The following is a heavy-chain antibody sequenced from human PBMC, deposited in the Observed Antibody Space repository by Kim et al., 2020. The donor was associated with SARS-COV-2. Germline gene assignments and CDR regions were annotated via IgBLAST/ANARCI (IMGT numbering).Heavy chain of an antibody. Sequence: GGSLRLSCAASGFTFNNYWMSWVRQAPGEGLECVANINQDGSAKYYVGSVKGRFTVSRDNAENSLYLQMSGLRTEDTAVYYCARDLSGSRDAFDFWGQGTIVTVSS. CDR1: GFTFNNYW. D-gene: IGHD1-26*01. V-gene: IGHV3-7*03. CDR2: INQDGSAK. J-gene: IGHJ3*01. CDR3: ARDLSGSRDAFDF.